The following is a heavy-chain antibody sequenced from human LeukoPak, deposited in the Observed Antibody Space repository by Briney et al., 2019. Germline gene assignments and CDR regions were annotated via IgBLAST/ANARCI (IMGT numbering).Heavy chain of an antibody. J-gene: IGHJ3*02. D-gene: IGHD3-10*01. Sequence: HPGGSLRLSCAASGFTFSNFGVNWVRQAPGKGLQWVSGIGPGGDNKYYADSLEGRFTISRDNSKNTVYLQVNSLRAEDTALYYCAQDISWFAFDIWGQGTMVTVSS. CDR2: IGPGGDNK. V-gene: IGHV3-23*01. CDR1: GFTFSNFG. CDR3: AQDISWFAFDI.